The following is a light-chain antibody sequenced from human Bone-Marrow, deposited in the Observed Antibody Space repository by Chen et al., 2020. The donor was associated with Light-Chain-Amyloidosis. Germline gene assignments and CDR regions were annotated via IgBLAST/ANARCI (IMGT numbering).Light chain of an antibody. CDR3: QQYGTSPLT. CDR1: QTISSNY. Sequence: EIVLTQSPGTLSLSPGEGANLSCRASQTISSNYLTWYQQKFGQAPRLLIYGSSSRATGIPDRFTGSGSGTDFTLTINRREPEDFVMYYCQQYGTSPLTFGGGTKVEIK. J-gene: IGKJ4*01. V-gene: IGKV3-20*01. CDR2: GSS.